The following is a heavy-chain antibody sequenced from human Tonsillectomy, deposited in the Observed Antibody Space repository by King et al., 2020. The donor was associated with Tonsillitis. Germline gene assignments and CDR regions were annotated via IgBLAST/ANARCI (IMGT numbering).Heavy chain of an antibody. J-gene: IGHJ3*02. D-gene: IGHD1-26*01. CDR3: ARHRGVGTTEDAFDI. Sequence: VQLVESGGGLVQPWGSLRLSCAASGFTVSGNYMSWLRQAPGKGLEWVSVIYSGGSTYYADSVKGRFTISRDNSKNTLYLQMNSLRAEDTALYYCARHRGVGTTEDAFDIWGQGTMVTVSS. V-gene: IGHV3-66*04. CDR2: IYSGGST. CDR1: GFTVSGNY.